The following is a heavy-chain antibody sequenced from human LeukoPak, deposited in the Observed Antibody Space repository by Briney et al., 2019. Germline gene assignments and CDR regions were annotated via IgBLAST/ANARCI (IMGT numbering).Heavy chain of an antibody. CDR2: IYYSGST. D-gene: IGHD3-9*01. CDR1: GGSISSYY. V-gene: IGHV4-59*01. Sequence: PSETLPLTCTVSGGSISSYYWSWIRQPPGKGLEWIGYIYYSGSTNYNPSLKSRVTISVDTSKNQFSLKLSSVTAADTAVYYCARNLKSDAFDIWGQGTMVTVSS. CDR3: ARNLKSDAFDI. J-gene: IGHJ3*02.